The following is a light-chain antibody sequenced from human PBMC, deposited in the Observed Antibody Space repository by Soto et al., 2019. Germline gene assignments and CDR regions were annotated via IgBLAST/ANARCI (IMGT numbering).Light chain of an antibody. Sequence: EIVLTQSPATLSLSPGDRATLSFWASQSVSSNLAWYQQKPGQAPRLLIYGVSNRATGVPARFSGSGSETEFTLTISSLQSEDFAVYYCQHYYYWPPWTFGQGTKVDIK. CDR1: QSVSSN. CDR3: QHYYYWPPWT. J-gene: IGKJ1*01. CDR2: GVS. V-gene: IGKV3-15*01.